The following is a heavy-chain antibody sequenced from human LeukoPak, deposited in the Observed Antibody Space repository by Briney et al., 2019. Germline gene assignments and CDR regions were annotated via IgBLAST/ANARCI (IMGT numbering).Heavy chain of an antibody. J-gene: IGHJ4*02. CDR2: ISSSGSTK. CDR3: ARTRKNYYHSSGLFDY. V-gene: IGHV3-11*01. Sequence: GGSLRLSCAASGFTFSDYYMSWIRQAPGKGLEWVSYISSSGSTKYSADSVKGRFTISRDNAKNSLFLQMKSLRAEDTAVYYCARTRKNYYHSSGLFDYWGQGTLVTVSS. CDR1: GFTFSDYY. D-gene: IGHD3-22*01.